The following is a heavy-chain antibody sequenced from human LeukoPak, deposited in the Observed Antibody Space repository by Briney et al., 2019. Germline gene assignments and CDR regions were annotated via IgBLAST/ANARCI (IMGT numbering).Heavy chain of an antibody. V-gene: IGHV3-48*03. D-gene: IGHD3-10*01. CDR3: VRGSLRLRAYYSDY. J-gene: IGHJ4*02. Sequence: GGSLRLSCAASGFTFSSYEMNWVRQAPGKGLEWVSYISSSGYPIYYADSVKGRFTISRDNAKHPLYLQMNSLRAEDTSVYYCVRGSLRLRAYYSDYWGQGTLVTVSS. CDR2: ISSSGYPI. CDR1: GFTFSSYE.